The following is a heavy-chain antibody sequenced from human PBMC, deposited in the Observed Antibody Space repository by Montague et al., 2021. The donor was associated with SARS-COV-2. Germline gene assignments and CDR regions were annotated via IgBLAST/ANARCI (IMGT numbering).Heavy chain of an antibody. J-gene: IGHJ4*02. V-gene: IGHV4-39*01. CDR3: ARAFIAAAGTTSFDY. CDR1: GGSISSSSYF. Sequence: ETLSLTCTVSGGSISSSSYFWGWIRQPPGKGLEWIGSIYYSGSTYYNPSLKSRVTISVDTSKNQFSLKLSSVTAADTAEYYCARAFIAAAGTTSFDYWGQGTLVTVSS. D-gene: IGHD6-13*01. CDR2: IYYSGST.